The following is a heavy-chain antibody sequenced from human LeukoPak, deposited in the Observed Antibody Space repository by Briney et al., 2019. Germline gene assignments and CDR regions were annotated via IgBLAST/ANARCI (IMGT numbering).Heavy chain of an antibody. Sequence: ASVKVSCKASGYIFTSYGISWVLQAPGQGLEWMGWISAYNGNTNYAQKLQGRVTMTTDTSTSTAYMELRSLRSDDTAVYYCAREGSYYDSSGYDIWGQGTMVTVSS. CDR2: ISAYNGNT. J-gene: IGHJ3*02. V-gene: IGHV1-18*01. CDR3: AREGSYYDSSGYDI. D-gene: IGHD3-22*01. CDR1: GYIFTSYG.